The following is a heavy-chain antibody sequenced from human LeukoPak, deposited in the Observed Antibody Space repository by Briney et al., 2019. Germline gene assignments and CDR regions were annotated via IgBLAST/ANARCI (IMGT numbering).Heavy chain of an antibody. J-gene: IGHJ6*03. CDR2: IGGGGGTT. CDR3: ARLRRYCSGGSCYSYYYYMDV. D-gene: IGHD2-15*01. V-gene: IGHV3-23*01. CDR1: GFIFSSYA. Sequence: GGTLRLSCAASGFIFSSYAMTWVRQAPGKGLEWVPIIGGGGGTTYYADSVKGRFTISRDNAKNSLYLQMNSLRAEDTAVYYCARLRRYCSGGSCYSYYYYMDVWGKGTTVTISS.